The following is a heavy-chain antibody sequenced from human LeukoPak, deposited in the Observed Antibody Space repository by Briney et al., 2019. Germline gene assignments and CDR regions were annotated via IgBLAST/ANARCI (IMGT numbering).Heavy chain of an antibody. V-gene: IGHV1-46*01. CDR2: VNPTDGST. Sequence: GASVKVSCKTSGYIFTTYYLHWVRQAPGQGLEWMGKVNPTDGSTTYSQKFQGRLTMTRDTSTSTVYMELISLRSEDTAVYYCAREFYTSFDIWGQGTVVTVSS. CDR1: GYIFTTYY. CDR3: AREFYTSFDI. J-gene: IGHJ3*02. D-gene: IGHD2-2*02.